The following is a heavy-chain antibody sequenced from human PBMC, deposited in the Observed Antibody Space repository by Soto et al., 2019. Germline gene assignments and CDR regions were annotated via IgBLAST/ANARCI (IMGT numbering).Heavy chain of an antibody. Sequence: QLQLQESGPGLVKPSETLSLTCTVSGGSISSSSYYWGWIRQPPGKGLEWIGSIYYSGSTYYNPSLKSRVTISVDTSKNQFSLKRSSVTAADTAVYYCARHQRGGVAATPSILDYWGQGTLVTVSS. CDR3: ARHQRGGVAATPSILDY. CDR1: GGSISSSSYY. CDR2: IYYSGST. D-gene: IGHD2-15*01. V-gene: IGHV4-39*01. J-gene: IGHJ4*02.